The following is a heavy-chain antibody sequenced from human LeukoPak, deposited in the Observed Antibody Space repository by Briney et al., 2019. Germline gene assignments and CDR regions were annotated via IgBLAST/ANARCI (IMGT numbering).Heavy chain of an antibody. Sequence: SETLSLTCAVYGGSFSGYYWSWIRQPPGKGLEWIGEINHSGSTNYNPSLKSRVTISVDTSKNQFSLKLSSVTAADTAVYYCARGPLFWSGYYRFDPWGQGTLVTVSS. V-gene: IGHV4-34*01. CDR1: GGSFSGYY. J-gene: IGHJ5*02. CDR3: ARGPLFWSGYYRFDP. CDR2: INHSGST. D-gene: IGHD3-3*01.